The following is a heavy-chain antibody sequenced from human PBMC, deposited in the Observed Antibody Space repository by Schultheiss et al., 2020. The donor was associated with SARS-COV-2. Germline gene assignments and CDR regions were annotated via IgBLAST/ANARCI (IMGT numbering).Heavy chain of an antibody. CDR3: ARGRPSNGYAY. CDR1: GGSISSYY. Sequence: SETLSLTCTVSGGSISSYYWSWIRQPPGKGLEWIGYIYYSGSTNYNPSLGSRVTISVDTSKNQFSLKLSSVTAADTAVYYCARGRPSNGYAYWGQGTLVTVSS. D-gene: IGHD5-12*01. V-gene: IGHV4-59*12. CDR2: IYYSGST. J-gene: IGHJ4*02.